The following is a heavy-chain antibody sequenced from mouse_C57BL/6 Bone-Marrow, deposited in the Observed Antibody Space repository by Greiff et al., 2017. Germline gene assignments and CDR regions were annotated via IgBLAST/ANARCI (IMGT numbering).Heavy chain of an antibody. CDR1: GYTFTSYW. J-gene: IGHJ1*03. V-gene: IGHV1-53*01. CDR2: INPSNGGT. Sequence: QVQLQQPGTELVKPGASVKLSCKASGYTFTSYWMHWVKQRPGQGLEWIGNINPSNGGTNYNEKFKSKATLTVDKSSSTAYMQLSSLTSEDSAVYYCARDSNYVSYWYFDVWGTGTTVTVSS. D-gene: IGHD2-5*01. CDR3: ARDSNYVSYWYFDV.